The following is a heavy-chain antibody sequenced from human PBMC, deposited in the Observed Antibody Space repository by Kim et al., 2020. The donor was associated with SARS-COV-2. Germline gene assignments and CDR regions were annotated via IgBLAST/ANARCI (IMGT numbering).Heavy chain of an antibody. V-gene: IGHV4-59*01. CDR2: IYYSGST. CDR3: ARDLGQWVGSICPLGWFDP. CDR1: GGSISGYY. Sequence: SETLSLTCTVSGGSISGYYWSWIRQPPGKGLEWIGYIYYSGSTNYNPSLKSRVTISVDTSKNQLSLKLSSVTAADTAVYYCARDLGQWVGSICPLGWFDPWGQGTLVIVSS. J-gene: IGHJ5*02. D-gene: IGHD6-13*01.